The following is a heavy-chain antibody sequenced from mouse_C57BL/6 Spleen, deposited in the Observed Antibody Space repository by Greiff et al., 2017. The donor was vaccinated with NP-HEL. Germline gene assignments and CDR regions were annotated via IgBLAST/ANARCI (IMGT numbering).Heavy chain of an antibody. D-gene: IGHD1-1*01. J-gene: IGHJ3*01. CDR2: IYPGSGNT. V-gene: IGHV1-66*01. CDR1: GYSFTSYY. Sequence: VQLQESGPELVKPGASVKISCKASGYSFTSYYIHWVKQRPGQGLEWIGWIYPGSGNTKYNEKFKGKATLTADTSSSTAYMQLSSLTSEDSAVYYCARAYYGSSWFAYWGQGTLVTVSA. CDR3: ARAYYGSSWFAY.